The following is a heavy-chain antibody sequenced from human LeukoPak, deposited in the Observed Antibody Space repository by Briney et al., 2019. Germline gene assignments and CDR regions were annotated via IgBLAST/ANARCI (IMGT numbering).Heavy chain of an antibody. J-gene: IGHJ3*02. CDR3: AREGYYDTSASGAFDI. CDR2: INPNSGGT. D-gene: IGHD3-22*01. CDR1: GYTFTGYY. Sequence: GASVKVSCKASGYTFTGYYMHWVRQAPGQGLEWMGWINPNSGGTNYAQKFQGRVTMTRDTSISRAYMELSRLRSDDTAVYYSAREGYYDTSASGAFDIWGQGTVVTVSS. V-gene: IGHV1-2*02.